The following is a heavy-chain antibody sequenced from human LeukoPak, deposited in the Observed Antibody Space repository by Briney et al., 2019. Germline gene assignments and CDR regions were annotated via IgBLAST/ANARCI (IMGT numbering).Heavy chain of an antibody. D-gene: IGHD4-11*01. CDR3: AKARSHSINDFDY. Sequence: GGSLRLPCAASGFTLNSYIMGWVRQAPGKGLEWVSSITTGGGGTYYADSVKGRFTISRDNSKNSLYLQMNSLRAEDTALYYCAKARSHSINDFDYWGQGTLVTVSS. CDR2: ITTGGGGT. V-gene: IGHV3-23*01. CDR1: GFTLNSYI. J-gene: IGHJ4*02.